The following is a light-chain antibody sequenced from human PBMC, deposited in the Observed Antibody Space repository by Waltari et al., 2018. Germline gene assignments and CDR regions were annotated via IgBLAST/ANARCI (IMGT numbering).Light chain of an antibody. J-gene: IGKJ1*01. CDR1: QGIRND. V-gene: IGKV1-6*01. CDR2: TAS. CDR3: LQDYDYPRT. Sequence: AIQMTQSPSPLSASVGDRVTITCRASQGIRNDLGWYQQKPGKAPNPLIYTASTLKSGVPSRFSGSGSGTDFSLTISSLQPEDFATYYCLQDYDYPRTFGQGTKVEIK.